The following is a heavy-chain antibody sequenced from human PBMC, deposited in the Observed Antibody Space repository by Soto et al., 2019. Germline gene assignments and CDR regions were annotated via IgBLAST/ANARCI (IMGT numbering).Heavy chain of an antibody. Sequence: ASVKVSCKASGYAFNGYGISWVRQAPGQGLEWMGWISAYNGNSNYAQKFQDRVTMTTDSSTTTGYMELRNLISDDTAVYYCAGVRGIHYYFSGMDVWGQGTTVTVSS. CDR3: AGVRGIHYYFSGMDV. CDR2: ISAYNGNS. CDR1: GYAFNGYG. V-gene: IGHV1-18*01. D-gene: IGHD2-21*01. J-gene: IGHJ6*02.